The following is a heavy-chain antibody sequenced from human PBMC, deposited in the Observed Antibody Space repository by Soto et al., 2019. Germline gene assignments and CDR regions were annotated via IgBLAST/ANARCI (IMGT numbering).Heavy chain of an antibody. V-gene: IGHV3-30*18. J-gene: IGHJ4*02. CDR2: ISYDGSNK. Sequence: AGGSLRLSCAASGFTFSSYGMHWVRQAPGKGLEWVAVISYDGSNKYYADSVKGRFTISRDNSKNTLYLQMNSLRAEDTAVYYCAKDRPPLYWGQGTLVTVSS. D-gene: IGHD6-6*01. CDR3: AKDRPPLY. CDR1: GFTFSSYG.